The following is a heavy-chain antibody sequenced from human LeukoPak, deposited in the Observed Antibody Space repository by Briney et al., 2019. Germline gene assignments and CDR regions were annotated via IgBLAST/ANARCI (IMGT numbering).Heavy chain of an antibody. V-gene: IGHV1-69*13. Sequence: SVKVSCKASGGTFSSYAISWVRQAPGQGLEWMGGIIPIFGTANYAQKFQGRVTITADESTSTAYMELSSLRSEDTAVYYCARSHFGGVIMGFDYWGQGTLVTVSS. J-gene: IGHJ4*02. CDR1: GGTFSSYA. CDR2: IIPIFGTA. D-gene: IGHD3-16*02. CDR3: ARSHFGGVIMGFDY.